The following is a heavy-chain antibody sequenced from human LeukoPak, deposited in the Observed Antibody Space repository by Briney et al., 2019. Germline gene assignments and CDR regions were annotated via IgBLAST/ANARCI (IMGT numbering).Heavy chain of an antibody. CDR1: GFTFSSYW. D-gene: IGHD4-17*01. CDR3: ARDWFDGDYDRFDY. CDR2: INQDGSQK. Sequence: PGGSLRLSCAVSGFTFSSYWMSWFRQAPGKGLEWVANINQDGSQKFSVDSVKGRFTISRDNAKNSLYLQMNSLRADDTAVYYCARDWFDGDYDRFDYWGQGTLVTVSS. J-gene: IGHJ4*02. V-gene: IGHV3-7*03.